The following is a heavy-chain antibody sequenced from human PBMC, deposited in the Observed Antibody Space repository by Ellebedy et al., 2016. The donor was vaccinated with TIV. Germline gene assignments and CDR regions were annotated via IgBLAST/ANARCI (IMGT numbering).Heavy chain of an antibody. V-gene: IGHV4-39*01. CDR1: GGSISSSDYY. D-gene: IGHD3-22*01. CDR3: ARQSYYYDSSGYRRRRGWFDP. CDR2: IYYSGST. Sequence: MPSETLSLTCTVSGGSISSSDYYWGWIRQPPGKGLEWIGTIYYSGSTHYNPSLKSRGTISVDTSKKQFSLKLTSVTAADTAVYYCARQSYYYDSSGYRRRRGWFDPWGQGTLVTVSS. J-gene: IGHJ5*02.